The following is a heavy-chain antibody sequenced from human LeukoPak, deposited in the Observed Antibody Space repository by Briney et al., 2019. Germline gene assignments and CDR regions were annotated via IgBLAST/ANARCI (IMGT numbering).Heavy chain of an antibody. J-gene: IGHJ4*02. CDR2: ISHDGNTK. CDR3: ARDPVVAAPDYFDY. V-gene: IGHV3-30-3*01. Sequence: PGTSLRLSCAASGFTFSSYAMHWVRQAPGKGLEWVAVISHDGNTKYYADSLRGRFTVSRDNSKNTLYLQMDSLRAEDTAVFYCARDPVVAAPDYFDYWGQGTLVTVSS. CDR1: GFTFSSYA. D-gene: IGHD2-15*01.